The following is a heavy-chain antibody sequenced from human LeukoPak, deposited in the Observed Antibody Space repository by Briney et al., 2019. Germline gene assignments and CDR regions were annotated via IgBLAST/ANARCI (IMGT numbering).Heavy chain of an antibody. V-gene: IGHV4-59*01. Sequence: SETLSLTCTVSGGSISSYYWSWIRQPPGKGLEWIGYIYYSGSTNYNPSLKSRVTISVDTSKNQFSLKLSFVTAADTAVYYCARAVGWLRPFDYWGQGTLVTVSS. CDR3: ARAVGWLRPFDY. CDR1: GGSISSYY. J-gene: IGHJ4*02. D-gene: IGHD5-12*01. CDR2: IYYSGST.